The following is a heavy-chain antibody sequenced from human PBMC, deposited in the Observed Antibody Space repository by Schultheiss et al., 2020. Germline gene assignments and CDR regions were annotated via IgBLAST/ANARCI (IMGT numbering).Heavy chain of an antibody. CDR2: IHSGGTT. CDR1: GFIVSNSY. Sequence: GGSLRLSCAASGFIVSNSYMTWVRQAPGKGLEWVSVIHSGGTTYHADSVKGRITMSRDNAKNSLYLQMNTLRAEDTAVYYCARDSDLYGMDVWGQGTTVTVSS. J-gene: IGHJ6*02. CDR3: ARDSDLYGMDV. V-gene: IGHV3-53*01.